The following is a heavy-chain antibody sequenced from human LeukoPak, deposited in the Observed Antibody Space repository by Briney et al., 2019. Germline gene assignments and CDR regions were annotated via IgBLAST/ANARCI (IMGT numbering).Heavy chain of an antibody. Sequence: PSETLSLTCTVSGGSISSSSYYWGWIRQPPGKGLEWIGSIYYSGSTYYNPSLKSRVTISVDTSKNQFSLKLSSVTAADTAVYYCARAGRRTFSFDIWGQGTMVTVSS. D-gene: IGHD3-3*02. CDR2: IYYSGST. CDR1: GGSISSSSYY. J-gene: IGHJ3*02. CDR3: ARAGRRTFSFDI. V-gene: IGHV4-39*07.